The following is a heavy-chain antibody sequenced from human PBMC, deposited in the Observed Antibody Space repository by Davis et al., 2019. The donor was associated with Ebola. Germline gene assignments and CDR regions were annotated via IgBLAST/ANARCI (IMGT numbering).Heavy chain of an antibody. CDR1: GGSISSSSYY. V-gene: IGHV4-39*02. CDR3: AREDIRYYYYGMDV. CDR2: MYYSGST. J-gene: IGHJ6*02. Sequence: SETLSLTCTVSGGSISSSSYYWGWIRQPPGKGLEWIGSMYYSGSTYYNPSLKSRVTISVDTSKNQFSLKLSPVTAADTAVYYCAREDIRYYYYGMDVWGQGTTVTVSS.